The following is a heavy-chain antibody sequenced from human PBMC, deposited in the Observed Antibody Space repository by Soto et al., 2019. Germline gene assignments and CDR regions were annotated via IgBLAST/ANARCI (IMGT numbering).Heavy chain of an antibody. CDR1: GFTFSSFW. CDR3: AKRGVDTFGLSY. V-gene: IGHV3-74*01. D-gene: IGHD3-10*01. J-gene: IGHJ4*02. CDR2: INTDGSST. Sequence: EVQLVESGGGLVQPGGSLRLSCAVSGFTFSSFWMHWVRQAPGEGLGWVSRINTDGSSTSYADSVKGRFTISRDNAKNTLYLQMNSLRVEATAMYYCAKRGVDTFGLSYWGQGTLVTVSS.